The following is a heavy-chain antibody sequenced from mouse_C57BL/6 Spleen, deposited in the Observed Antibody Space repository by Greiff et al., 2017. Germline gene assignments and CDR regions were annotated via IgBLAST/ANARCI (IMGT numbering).Heavy chain of an antibody. CDR2: IYPGDGDT. CDR3: ARGDKGYAMDY. V-gene: IGHV1-82*01. J-gene: IGHJ4*01. CDR1: GYAFSSSW. Sequence: VQLQQSGPELVKPGASVKISCKASGYAFSSSWMNWVKQRPGKGLEWIGRIYPGDGDTNYNGKFKGKATLTADKSSSTAYMQLSSLTSEDSAVYFCARGDKGYAMDYWGQGTSVTVSS.